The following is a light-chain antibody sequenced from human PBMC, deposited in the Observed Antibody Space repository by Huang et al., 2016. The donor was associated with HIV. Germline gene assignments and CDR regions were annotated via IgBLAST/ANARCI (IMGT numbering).Light chain of an antibody. J-gene: IGKJ2*01. CDR2: KSS. V-gene: IGKV1-5*03. CDR3: QQYNSYPYT. Sequence: DIQMTQSPSTLSASVGDRVTITCRASQSISSWLAWYQQKPWQAPKLLIYKSSSLESGVPSRISGSGSGTEFTRTISSLQPDDFATYYCQQYNSYPYTFGQGTKLEIK. CDR1: QSISSW.